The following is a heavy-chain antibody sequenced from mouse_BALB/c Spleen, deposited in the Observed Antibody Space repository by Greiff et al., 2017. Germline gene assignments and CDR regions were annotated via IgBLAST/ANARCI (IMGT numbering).Heavy chain of an antibody. CDR3: ARGGYGSSWFAY. CDR1: GFDFSRYW. CDR2: INPDSSTI. J-gene: IGHJ3*01. D-gene: IGHD2-10*02. V-gene: IGHV4-1*02. Sequence: EVKLMESGGGLVQPGGSLKLSCAASGFDFSRYWMSWVRQAPGKGLEWIGEINPDSSTINYTPSLKDKFIISRDNAKNTLYLQMSKVRSEETALYYCARGGYGSSWFAYGGQGTLVTVSA.